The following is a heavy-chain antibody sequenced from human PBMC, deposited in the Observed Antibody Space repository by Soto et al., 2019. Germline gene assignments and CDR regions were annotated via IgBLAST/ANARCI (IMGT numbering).Heavy chain of an antibody. J-gene: IGHJ4*02. V-gene: IGHV3-30-3*01. CDR3: ARAYEGDYFDY. CDR1: GFTFSSYA. D-gene: IGHD3-16*01. Sequence: LRLSCAASGFTFSSYAMHWVRQAPGKGLEWVAVISYDGSNKYYADSVKGRFTISRDNSKNTLYLQMNSLRAEDTAVYYCARAYEGDYFDYWGQGTLVTVSS. CDR2: ISYDGSNK.